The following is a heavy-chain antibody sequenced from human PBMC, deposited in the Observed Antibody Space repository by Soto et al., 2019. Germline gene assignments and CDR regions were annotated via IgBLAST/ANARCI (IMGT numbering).Heavy chain of an antibody. CDR1: GFTFSSYW. CDR3: ARDDPGSSWAGECDY. V-gene: IGHV3-7*01. CDR2: IKQDGSEK. D-gene: IGHD6-13*01. Sequence: EVQLVESGGGLVQPGGSLRLSCAASGFTFSSYWMSWVRQAPGKGLEWVANIKQDGSEKYYVDSVKGRFTISRDNAKNSLYLQMNSLRAEDTAVYYCARDDPGSSWAGECDYWGQGTLVTVSS. J-gene: IGHJ4*02.